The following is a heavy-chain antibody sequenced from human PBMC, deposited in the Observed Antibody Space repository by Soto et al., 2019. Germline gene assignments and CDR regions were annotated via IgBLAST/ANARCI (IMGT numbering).Heavy chain of an antibody. J-gene: IGHJ6*03. Sequence: ASVKLSCKASGYPFTSYGISWVRQAPGQGLEWMGWISAYNGNTNYAQKLQGRVTMTTDTSTSTAYMELRSLRSDDTAVYYCARKTAELRYFDWYTQRYYYYYYMDVWGKGTTVTVSS. CDR1: GYPFTSYG. V-gene: IGHV1-18*01. CDR3: ARKTAELRYFDWYTQRYYYYYYMDV. CDR2: ISAYNGNT. D-gene: IGHD3-9*01.